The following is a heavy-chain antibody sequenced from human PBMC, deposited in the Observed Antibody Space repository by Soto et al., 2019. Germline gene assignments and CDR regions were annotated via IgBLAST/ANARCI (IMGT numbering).Heavy chain of an antibody. Sequence: ASVKVSCKASGYTFTSYGISWVRQAPGQGLEWMGWISAYYGNTNYAQKLQGRVTVTTNDSTSTAYMELSSLRSEDTAVYYCARHLTRVVVVVAATPGNYYYGMDVWGQGTTVTVSS. D-gene: IGHD2-15*01. CDR3: ARHLTRVVVVVAATPGNYYYGMDV. J-gene: IGHJ6*02. CDR1: GYTFTSYG. CDR2: ISAYYGNT. V-gene: IGHV1-18*01.